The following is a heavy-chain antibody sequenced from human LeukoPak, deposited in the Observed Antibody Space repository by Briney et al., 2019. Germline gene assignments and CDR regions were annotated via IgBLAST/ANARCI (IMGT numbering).Heavy chain of an antibody. CDR2: INTNTGNP. J-gene: IGHJ4*02. CDR1: GYTFTNYA. V-gene: IGHV7-4-1*02. CDR3: ARDSTTTLDGSVSYWAPNF. Sequence: ASVKVSCKASGYTFTNYAMNWVRQAPGQGLEWMGWINTNTGNPTYAQGFTGRFVFSLDTSVSTAYLQISSLKAEDTAVYYRARDSTTTLDGSVSYWAPNFWGQGTLVTVSS. D-gene: IGHD3-10*01.